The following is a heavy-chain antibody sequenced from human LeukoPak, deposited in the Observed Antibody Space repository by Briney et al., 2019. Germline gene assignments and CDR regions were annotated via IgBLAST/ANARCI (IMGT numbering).Heavy chain of an antibody. CDR1: GYTFTSYY. D-gene: IGHD3-3*01. V-gene: IGHV1-46*01. CDR2: INPSGGST. Sequence: ASVKVSCKASGYTFTSYYMHWVRQAPGQGLEWMGIINPSGGSTSYAQKFQGRVTMTRDTSTGTVYMELSSLRSEDTAVYYCARAVFTMLVVVNVAWFDPWGQGTLVTVSS. CDR3: ARAVFTMLVVVNVAWFDP. J-gene: IGHJ5*02.